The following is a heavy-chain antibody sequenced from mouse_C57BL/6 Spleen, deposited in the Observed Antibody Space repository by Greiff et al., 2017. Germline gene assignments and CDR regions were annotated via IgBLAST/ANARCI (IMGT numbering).Heavy chain of an antibody. D-gene: IGHD3-2*02. V-gene: IGHV1-15*01. Sequence: VQLQQSGAELVRPGASVTLSCKASGYTFTDYEMHWVKQTPVHGLEWIGAIDPETGGTAYNQKFKGKAILTADKSSSTAYMELRSLTSEDSAVYYCTRSGVGSSGNYYFDYWGQGTTLTVSS. J-gene: IGHJ2*01. CDR2: IDPETGGT. CDR3: TRSGVGSSGNYYFDY. CDR1: GYTFTDYE.